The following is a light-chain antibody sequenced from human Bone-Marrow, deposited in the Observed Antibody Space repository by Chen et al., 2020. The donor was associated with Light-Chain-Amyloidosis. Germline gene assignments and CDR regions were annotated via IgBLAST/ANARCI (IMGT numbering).Light chain of an antibody. CDR3: QQYGTSPLT. V-gene: IGKV3-20*01. Sequence: EIVLTQSPGTLSLSPGEGANPSCRASQTISSSYLTGYQQKFGQAPMLLIYGSSSRATGIPDRVAGSGSGTEFARTISRLEPEDVAVYYCQQYGTSPLTLGGGNKVEI. CDR1: QTISSSY. CDR2: GSS. J-gene: IGKJ4*01.